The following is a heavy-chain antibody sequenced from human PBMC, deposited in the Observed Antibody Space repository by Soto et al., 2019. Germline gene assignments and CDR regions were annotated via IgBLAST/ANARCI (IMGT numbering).Heavy chain of an antibody. D-gene: IGHD2-2*01. CDR2: IYHSGST. CDR1: GGSISSSNW. Sequence: QVQLQESGPGLVKPSGTLSLTCAVSGGSISSSNWWSWVRQPPGKGLAWIGEIYHSGSTNYNPSLKRRVTISVDKSKNQFSLKLSSVTAADTAVYYCARDHVVPAANLAFDIWGQGTMVTVSS. V-gene: IGHV4-4*02. J-gene: IGHJ3*02. CDR3: ARDHVVPAANLAFDI.